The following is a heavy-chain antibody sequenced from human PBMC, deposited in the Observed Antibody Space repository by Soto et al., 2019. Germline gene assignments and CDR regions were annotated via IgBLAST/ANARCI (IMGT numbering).Heavy chain of an antibody. V-gene: IGHV4-34*09. CDR1: GGSFSGYY. D-gene: IGHD3-22*01. J-gene: IGHJ3*02. CDR3: AREQSSGEDAFDI. Sequence: SETLSLTCAVYGGSFSGYYWSWIRQPPGKGLEWIGEINHSGSTNYNPSLKSRVTISVDTSKNQFSLKLSSVTAADTAVYYCAREQSSGEDAFDIWGQGTMVTVSS. CDR2: INHSGST.